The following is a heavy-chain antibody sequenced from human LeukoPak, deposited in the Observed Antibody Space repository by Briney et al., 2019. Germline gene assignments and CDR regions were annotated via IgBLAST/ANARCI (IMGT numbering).Heavy chain of an antibody. CDR3: ARGPDSGSYFAWFGP. Sequence: SETLSLTCAVYGGSFSGYFWNWIRQPPGKGLEWIGEINHSGSTHRNPSLKSRVTISIDTSKNQISLKLRSVTAADTAVYYCARGPDSGSYFAWFGPWGQGTLVTVSS. V-gene: IGHV4-34*01. D-gene: IGHD3-10*01. J-gene: IGHJ5*02. CDR2: INHSGST. CDR1: GGSFSGYF.